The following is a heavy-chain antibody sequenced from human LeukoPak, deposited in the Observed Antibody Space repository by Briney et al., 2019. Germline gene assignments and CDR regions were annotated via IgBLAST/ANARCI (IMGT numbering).Heavy chain of an antibody. CDR3: AREGGFYRPLDY. D-gene: IGHD3-3*01. J-gene: IGHJ4*02. CDR2: IYYSGST. Sequence: SETLSLTCTVSGGSISSSSYYWDWIRQPPGKGLEWIGSIYYSGSTYFNPSLKSRVTISVDTSKNQFSLRLSSVTAADTAVYYCAREGGFYRPLDYSGQGTLVTVSS. V-gene: IGHV4-39*02. CDR1: GGSISSSSYY.